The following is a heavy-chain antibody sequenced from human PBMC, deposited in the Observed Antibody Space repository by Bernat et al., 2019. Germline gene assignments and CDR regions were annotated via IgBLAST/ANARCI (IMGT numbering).Heavy chain of an antibody. CDR3: ARDNSRCSSASCSVDY. Sequence: QVQLVESGGGVVQPGRSLRLSCAASGFTFSSYAMHWVRQAPGKGLEWVAVISYDGSNKYYADSVKGRFTISRDNSKNTLCLQMNSLRAEDTAVYYCARDNSRCSSASCSVDYWGQGTLVTVSS. J-gene: IGHJ4*02. V-gene: IGHV3-30*01. CDR1: GFTFSSYA. CDR2: ISYDGSNK. D-gene: IGHD2-2*01.